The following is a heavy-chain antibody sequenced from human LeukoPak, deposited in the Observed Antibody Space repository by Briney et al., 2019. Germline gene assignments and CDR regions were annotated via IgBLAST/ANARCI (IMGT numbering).Heavy chain of an antibody. J-gene: IGHJ5*02. D-gene: IGHD3-10*01. V-gene: IGHV4-59*08. CDR3: ARREVEMRAAASGNWLGP. CDR1: GGSISSSY. CDR2: ISFSGTT. Sequence: PSETLSLTCTVSGGSISSSYWHWVRQPPGKGLEWIGRISFSGTTNYNPSLRSRVTISSDTSKNQFSLKLTSVPAADTAVYYCARREVEMRAAASGNWLGPWGQGTLVTVSS.